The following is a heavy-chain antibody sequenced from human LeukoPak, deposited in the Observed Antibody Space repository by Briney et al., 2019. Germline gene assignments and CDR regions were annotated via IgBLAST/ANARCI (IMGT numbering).Heavy chain of an antibody. Sequence: SETLSLTCAVYGGSFSGYYWSWIRQPPGKGLEWIGEINHSGSTNYNPSLKSRVTISVDTSKNQFSLKLSSVTAADTAVYYCARGVVAVTGTLSWFDPWGQGTLVTVSS. V-gene: IGHV4-34*01. CDR3: ARGVVAVTGTLSWFDP. D-gene: IGHD6-19*01. CDR1: GGSFSGYY. CDR2: INHSGST. J-gene: IGHJ5*02.